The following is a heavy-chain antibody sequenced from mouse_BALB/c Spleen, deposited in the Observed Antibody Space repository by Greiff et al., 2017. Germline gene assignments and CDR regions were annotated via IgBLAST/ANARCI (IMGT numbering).Heavy chain of an antibody. D-gene: IGHD1-1*01. V-gene: IGHV3-8*02. CDR3: ARADYCGSRGNAY. CDR1: GDSITSGY. Sequence: VQLKQSGPSLVKPSQTLSLTCSVTGDSITSGYWNWIRKFPGNKLEYMGYISYSGSTYYNPSLKSRISITRDTSKNQYYLQLNSVTTEDTATYYCARADYCGSRGNAYWGQGTLVTVSA. J-gene: IGHJ3*01. CDR2: ISYSGST.